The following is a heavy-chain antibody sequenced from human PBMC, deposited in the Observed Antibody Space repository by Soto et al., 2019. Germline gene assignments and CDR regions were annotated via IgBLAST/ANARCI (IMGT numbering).Heavy chain of an antibody. CDR3: ARGRSGYDRASLGYYYYMDV. J-gene: IGHJ6*03. CDR1: GGSFSGYY. D-gene: IGHD5-12*01. CDR2: INHSGST. Sequence: SETLSLTCAVYGGSFSGYYWSWIRQPPGKGLEWIGEINHSGSTNYNPSLKSQVTISVDTSKNQFSLKLSSVTAADAAVYYCARGRSGYDRASLGYYYYMDVWGKGTTVTVSS. V-gene: IGHV4-34*01.